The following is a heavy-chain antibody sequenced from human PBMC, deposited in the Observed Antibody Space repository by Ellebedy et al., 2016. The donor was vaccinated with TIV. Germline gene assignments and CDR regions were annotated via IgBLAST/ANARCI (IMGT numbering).Heavy chain of an antibody. V-gene: IGHV3-7*01. J-gene: IGHJ4*02. D-gene: IGHD6-19*01. Sequence: GESLKISCGTSGFTFSNYWMTWVRQAPGKGLEWVANIKQDGSEKYYVDSVMGRFSISRDNAKNSLYLQMNSLGDEDTAVYYCARDQWLGRAYYFDNWGQGTLVTVSS. CDR2: IKQDGSEK. CDR3: ARDQWLGRAYYFDN. CDR1: GFTFSNYW.